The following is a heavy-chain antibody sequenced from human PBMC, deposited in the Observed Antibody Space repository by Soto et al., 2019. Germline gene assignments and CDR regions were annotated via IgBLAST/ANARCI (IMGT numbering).Heavy chain of an antibody. CDR1: GGSISSGGYY. D-gene: IGHD3-16*01. CDR2: IYYSGST. Sequence: SETLSLTCTVSGGSISSGGYYWSWIRQHPGKGLEWIGYIYYSGSTYYNPSLKSRVTISVDTSKNQFSLKLSSVTAADTAVYYCARDSQITFEAFDIWGQGTMVTVSS. J-gene: IGHJ3*02. V-gene: IGHV4-31*03. CDR3: ARDSQITFEAFDI.